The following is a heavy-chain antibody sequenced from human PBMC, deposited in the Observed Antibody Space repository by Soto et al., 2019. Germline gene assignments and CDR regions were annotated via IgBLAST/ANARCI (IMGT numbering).Heavy chain of an antibody. D-gene: IGHD2-15*01. CDR3: ARWGCSGTNCNLNQRSYDL. V-gene: IGHV3-33*03. CDR1: GFIFNEYG. J-gene: IGHJ4*02. Sequence: QVQLVESGGGVVQPGMSLRLSCAASGFIFNEYGMHWVRQAPGKGLEWVAVIWYDGSNKYYADSVKGRFTISRDNSKNTISIQMNNLRAEDKAVYYCARWGCSGTNCNLNQRSYDLWGQGTLVTVSS. CDR2: IWYDGSNK.